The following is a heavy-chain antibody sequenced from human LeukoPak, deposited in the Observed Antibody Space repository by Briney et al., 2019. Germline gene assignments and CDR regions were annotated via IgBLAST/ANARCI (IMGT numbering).Heavy chain of an antibody. CDR3: AKPVSRYYFNY. D-gene: IGHD2-8*01. CDR2: ISYDGSNK. CDR1: GFTFSSYG. J-gene: IGHJ4*02. Sequence: GRSLRLSCAASGFTFSSYGMHWVRQAPGKGLEWVAVISYDGSNKYYADSVKGRFTISRDNSKNTLYLQMNSLRAEDTAVYYCAKPVSRYYFNYWGQGTLVTVSS. V-gene: IGHV3-30*18.